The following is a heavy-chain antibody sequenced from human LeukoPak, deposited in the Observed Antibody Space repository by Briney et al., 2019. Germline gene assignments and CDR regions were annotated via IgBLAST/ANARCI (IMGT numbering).Heavy chain of an antibody. V-gene: IGHV4-34*01. CDR2: INHSGNT. D-gene: IGHD3-22*01. CDR3: ARMPKPRTYYYDSSGYNPHFDY. CDR1: GFTFSSYA. J-gene: IGHJ4*02. Sequence: GSLRLSCAASGFTFSSYAMSWIRQPPGKGLEWIGEINHSGNTNYNPSLKSRVTMSVDTSNNQFSLKLSSVTAADTAVYFCARMPKPRTYYYDSSGYNPHFDYWGQGTLVTVSS.